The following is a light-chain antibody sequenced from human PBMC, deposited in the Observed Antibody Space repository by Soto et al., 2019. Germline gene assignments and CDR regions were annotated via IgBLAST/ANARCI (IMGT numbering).Light chain of an antibody. CDR1: QSVSSY. CDR3: QQSSNWPPGT. V-gene: IGKV3-11*01. J-gene: IGKJ5*01. Sequence: EIVLTQAPATLALSPGESATLSCRASQSVSSYLAWYQQKPGQAPRLLVYDASNRATGIPATFSGSGSGTDFTPTISSLEPEDFAVYYCQQSSNWPPGTFGQGTRLEIK. CDR2: DAS.